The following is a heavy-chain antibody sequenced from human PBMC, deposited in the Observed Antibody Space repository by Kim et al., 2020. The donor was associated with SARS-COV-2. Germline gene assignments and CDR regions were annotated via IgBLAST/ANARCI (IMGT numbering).Heavy chain of an antibody. J-gene: IGHJ4*02. CDR2: IRGSGEST. V-gene: IGHV3-23*01. CDR3: AKVRLYSSSWYGY. Sequence: GGSLRLSCAASGFNLSSYAMSWVRQAPGKGLEWVAAIRGSGESTYYADSVKGRFTISRDNSKNTLYLQMNSLRAEDTAVYYCAKVRLYSSSWYGYWGQGTLVTVSS. D-gene: IGHD6-13*01. CDR1: GFNLSSYA.